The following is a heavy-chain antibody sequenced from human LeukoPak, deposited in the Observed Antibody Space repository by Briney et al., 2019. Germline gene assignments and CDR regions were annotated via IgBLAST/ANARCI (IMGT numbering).Heavy chain of an antibody. Sequence: PGGSLRLSCAASGFTFRNYAMTYVRQAPGKGLEWVASVSGSGTNTYYADSVKGRFTISRDNSKNTVTLGMSSLRGEDTAHYHCAKETLGYRRGLEMWGQGTTVTVSS. CDR3: AKETLGYRRGLEM. V-gene: IGHV3-23*01. CDR1: GFTFRNYA. D-gene: IGHD3-16*02. J-gene: IGHJ3*02. CDR2: VSGSGTNT.